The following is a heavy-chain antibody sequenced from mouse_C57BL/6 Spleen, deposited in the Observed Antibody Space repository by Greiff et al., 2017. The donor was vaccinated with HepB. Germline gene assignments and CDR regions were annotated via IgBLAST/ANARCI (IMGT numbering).Heavy chain of an antibody. J-gene: IGHJ1*03. CDR1: GYTFTSYW. Sequence: VQLQESGAELVKPGASVKLSCKASGYTFTSYWMQWVKQRPGQGLEWIGEIDPSDSYTNYNRKFKGKATLTVDTSSSTAYMQLSSLTSEDSAVYYCAPLITTVVARHWYFDVWGTGTTVTVSS. V-gene: IGHV1-50*01. D-gene: IGHD1-1*01. CDR2: IDPSDSYT. CDR3: APLITTVVARHWYFDV.